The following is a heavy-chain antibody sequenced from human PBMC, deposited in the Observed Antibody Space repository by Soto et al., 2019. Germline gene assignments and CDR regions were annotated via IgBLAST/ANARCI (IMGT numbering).Heavy chain of an antibody. D-gene: IGHD3-9*01. CDR3: ATLNYDILTGSSPFDP. V-gene: IGHV1-3*01. CDR1: GYTFTSYA. CDR2: INAGNGNT. Sequence: ASVKVSCKASGYTFTSYAMHWVRQAPGQRLEWMGWINAGNGNTKYSQKFQGRVTITRDTSASTAYMELSSLRSEDTAVYYCATLNYDILTGSSPFDPWGQGTLVTVSS. J-gene: IGHJ5*02.